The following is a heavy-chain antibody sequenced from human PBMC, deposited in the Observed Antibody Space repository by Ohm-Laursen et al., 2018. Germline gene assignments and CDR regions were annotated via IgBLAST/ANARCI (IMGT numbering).Heavy chain of an antibody. D-gene: IGHD6-19*01. CDR3: ARDPSSGWYYFDY. CDR1: GGSVSSGSYY. Sequence: SETLSLTCIVSGGSVSSGSYYWSWIRQPPGKGLEWIGYIYYSGSTNYNPSLKGRVTISIDTSKNQFSLKLSSVTAADTAVYYCARDPSSGWYYFDYWGQGTLVTVSS. V-gene: IGHV4-61*01. CDR2: IYYSGST. J-gene: IGHJ4*02.